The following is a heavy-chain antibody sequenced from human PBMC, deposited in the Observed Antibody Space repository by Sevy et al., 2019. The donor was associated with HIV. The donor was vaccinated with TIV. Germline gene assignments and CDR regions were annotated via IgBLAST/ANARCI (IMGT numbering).Heavy chain of an antibody. D-gene: IGHD3-3*01. CDR1: GYTFTSYG. J-gene: IGHJ6*02. V-gene: IGHV1-18*01. CDR2: ISAYNGNT. CDR3: ASDRDLEWLSNYYYGMDV. Sequence: ASVKVSCKASGYTFTSYGISWVRQAPGQGLEWMGWISAYNGNTNYAQKLQGRVTMTTDTSTSTAYMELRSLRSDYTAGYYCASDRDLEWLSNYYYGMDVWGQGTTVTVSS.